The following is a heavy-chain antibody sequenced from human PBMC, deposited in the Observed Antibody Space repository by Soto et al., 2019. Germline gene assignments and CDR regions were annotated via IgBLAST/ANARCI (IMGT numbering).Heavy chain of an antibody. Sequence: QVQLVESGGGVVQPGTSLRLSCVGSGFTFRSFVIHWVRQAPGRGLEWVALTSYDGTNKYFGDSVKGRFTISRDNSRNTVDLPMDSLRLEDTAIYYCARWGTTGGLDVWGQGTLVSVSS. J-gene: IGHJ4*02. CDR3: ARWGTTGGLDV. D-gene: IGHD3-16*01. CDR2: TSYDGTNK. V-gene: IGHV3-30*19. CDR1: GFTFRSFV.